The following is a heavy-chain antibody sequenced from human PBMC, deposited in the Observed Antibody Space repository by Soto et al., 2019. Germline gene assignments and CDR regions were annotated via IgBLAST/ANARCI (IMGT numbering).Heavy chain of an antibody. J-gene: IGHJ6*02. CDR1: GGSISSGDYY. CDR3: ARESYYYDSSGYPENYYYYGMDV. CDR2: IYYSGST. V-gene: IGHV4-30-4*01. Sequence: SETLSLTCTVSGGSISSGDYYWSWIRQPPGKGLEWIGYIYYSGSTYYNPSLKSRVTISVDTSKNQFSLKLSSVTAADTAVYYCARESYYYDSSGYPENYYYYGMDVWGQGTTVTVSS. D-gene: IGHD3-22*01.